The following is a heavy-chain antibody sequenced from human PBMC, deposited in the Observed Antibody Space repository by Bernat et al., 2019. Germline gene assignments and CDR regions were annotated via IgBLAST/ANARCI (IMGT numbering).Heavy chain of an antibody. D-gene: IGHD5-12*01. CDR1: GGTFSSYT. Sequence: QVQLVQSGAEVKKPGSSVKVSCKTSGGTFSSYTFSWVRQAPGQGFEWMGRIIPMLDITNDAQKFLGRLTITADKSTGTVYMELSSLTSEDTALYYCASDLVPDIVTPRTFDYWGQGTQVTVSS. CDR3: ASDLVPDIVTPRTFDY. CDR2: IIPMLDIT. J-gene: IGHJ4*02. V-gene: IGHV1-69*02.